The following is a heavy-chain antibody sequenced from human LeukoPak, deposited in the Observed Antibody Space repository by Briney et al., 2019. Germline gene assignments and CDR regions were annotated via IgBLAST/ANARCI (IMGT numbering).Heavy chain of an antibody. CDR2: IHTSGST. CDR3: ARHEYSGSYYGLSWFDP. CDR1: GGSISIYH. V-gene: IGHV4-4*07. Sequence: PSETLSLTCTVSGGSISIYHWSWIRQPAGKGLEWIGRIHTSGSTKYNPSLKSRVTISVDTSKNQLSLKLSSLTAADTAVYYCARHEYSGSYYGLSWFDPWGQGTLVTVSS. D-gene: IGHD1-26*01. J-gene: IGHJ5*02.